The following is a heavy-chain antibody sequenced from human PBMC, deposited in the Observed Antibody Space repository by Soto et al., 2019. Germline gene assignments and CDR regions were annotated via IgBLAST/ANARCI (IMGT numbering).Heavy chain of an antibody. V-gene: IGHV3-7*03. CDR1: GFTFSSYW. J-gene: IGHJ4*02. D-gene: IGHD3-22*01. Sequence: PGGSLRLSCADSGFTFSSYWMSWVRQAPGKGLEWVANIKQDGSEKYYVDSVKGRFTISRDNAKNSLYLQMNSLRAEDTAVYYCARDEGLSYYDSSGYYRFDYWGQGTLVTVSS. CDR3: ARDEGLSYYDSSGYYRFDY. CDR2: IKQDGSEK.